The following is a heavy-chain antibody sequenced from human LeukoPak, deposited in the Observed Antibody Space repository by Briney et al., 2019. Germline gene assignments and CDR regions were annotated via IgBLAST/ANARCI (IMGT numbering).Heavy chain of an antibody. V-gene: IGHV3-23*01. CDR2: IGGSGVST. D-gene: IGHD3-10*01. J-gene: IGHJ3*02. Sequence: GGSLRLSCAASGFTFSSYAMSWVRQAPGKGLEWVAAIGGSGVSTYYADSVKGRLTISRDNSKNMVYVQTNSLRAEDTAVYYCAKPFSSGSYYRGAFDIWGQGTAVTVSS. CDR1: GFTFSSYA. CDR3: AKPFSSGSYYRGAFDI.